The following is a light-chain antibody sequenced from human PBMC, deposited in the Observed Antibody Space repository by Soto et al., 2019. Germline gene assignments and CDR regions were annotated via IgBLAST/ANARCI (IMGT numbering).Light chain of an antibody. J-gene: IGLJ1*01. CDR1: SSNIGNNY. CDR3: GTWDRSLSAGV. V-gene: IGLV1-51*01. CDR2: DNN. Sequence: QSVLTQPPSVSAAPGQKVTISCSGSSSNIGNNYVSWYQQLPGTAPKLLIYDNNMRPSGIPDRFSGSKSGTSATLGITGLQTGDEAEYYCGTWDRSLSAGVFGTGTKVTVL.